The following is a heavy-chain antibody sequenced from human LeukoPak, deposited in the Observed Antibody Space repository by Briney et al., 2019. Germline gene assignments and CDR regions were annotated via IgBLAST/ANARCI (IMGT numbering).Heavy chain of an antibody. CDR3: AKRGVVIRVILVGFHKEAYYFDS. J-gene: IGHJ4*02. V-gene: IGHV3-23*01. D-gene: IGHD3-22*01. CDR1: GITLSNYG. Sequence: GGSLRLSCAVSGITLSNYGMSWVRQAPGKGLEWVAGISDSGGRTNYADCVKGRFTISRDNPKNTLYLKMNSLRDEDTAVYFCAKRGVVIRVILVGFHKEAYYFDSWGQGALVTVSS. CDR2: ISDSGGRT.